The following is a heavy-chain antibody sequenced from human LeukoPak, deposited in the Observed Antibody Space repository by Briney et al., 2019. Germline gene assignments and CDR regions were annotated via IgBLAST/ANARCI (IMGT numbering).Heavy chain of an antibody. CDR3: ARYSGSRGFDY. V-gene: IGHV4-59*01. D-gene: IGHD1-26*01. CDR2: VYYRGST. Sequence: PSETLSLTCAVSGDSISGYNWSWIRQPPGKGLEWIGYVYYRGSTNYNPSLKSRVTISIDTSKTQFSLILTSVTAADTAVYYCARYSGSRGFDYWGQGTLVTVSS. CDR1: GDSISGYN. J-gene: IGHJ4*02.